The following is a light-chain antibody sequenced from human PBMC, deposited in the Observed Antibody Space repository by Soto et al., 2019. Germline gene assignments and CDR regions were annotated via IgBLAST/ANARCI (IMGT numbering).Light chain of an antibody. CDR1: QSVRGN. Sequence: VMTQSPATLSVSPGERATLSCRASQSVRGNLAWYQQKPGQAPRLLIYGASTRATGIPARFSGSGSGTEFTLTISSLQSEDFAVYYCQQYNNWPLTFGQGTRLEIK. CDR3: QQYNNWPLT. V-gene: IGKV3-15*01. CDR2: GAS. J-gene: IGKJ5*01.